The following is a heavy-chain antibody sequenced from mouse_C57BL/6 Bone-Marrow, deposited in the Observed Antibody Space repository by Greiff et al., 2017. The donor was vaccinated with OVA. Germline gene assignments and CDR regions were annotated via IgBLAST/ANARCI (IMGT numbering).Heavy chain of an antibody. CDR2: ISDGGSYT. J-gene: IGHJ4*01. V-gene: IGHV5-4*01. Sequence: EVMLVESGGGLVKPGGSLKLFCAASGFTFSSYAMSWVRQTPEKRLEWVATISDGGSYTYYPDNVKGRFTISRDNAKNNLYLQMSHLKSEDTAMYYCARDPGEDYYAMDYWGQGTSVTVSS. CDR1: GFTFSSYA. CDR3: ARDPGEDYYAMDY. D-gene: IGHD2-13*01.